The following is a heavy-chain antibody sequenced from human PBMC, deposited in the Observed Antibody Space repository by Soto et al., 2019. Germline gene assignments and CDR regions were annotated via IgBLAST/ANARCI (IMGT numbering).Heavy chain of an antibody. J-gene: IGHJ4*01. CDR2: MYAGGDT. Sequence: GGSLRLSCGASGLSVSDNYMGWVRQAPGRGLEWVSVMYAGGDTHYADSVKGRFTISRDKSENTLYLQMNSLRDEDTGVYFCVSRIPSWVFDYWGLGTLVTVS. V-gene: IGHV3-53*01. CDR1: GLSVSDNY. D-gene: IGHD2-21*01. CDR3: VSRIPSWVFDY.